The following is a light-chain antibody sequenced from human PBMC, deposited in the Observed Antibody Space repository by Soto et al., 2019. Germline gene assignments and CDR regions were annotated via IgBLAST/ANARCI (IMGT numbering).Light chain of an antibody. Sequence: DIQMTQSPSSLSASVGDRVTITCRASQGIRDALGWYQQKPGKAAKRLIYVGSSLQSGVPSSVSGSGAGTEFTITISSLKPEAFAAYHHLQHNSHPQTVGQGTKMEIK. CDR3: LQHNSHPQT. V-gene: IGKV1-17*01. CDR1: QGIRDA. J-gene: IGKJ2*01. CDR2: VGS.